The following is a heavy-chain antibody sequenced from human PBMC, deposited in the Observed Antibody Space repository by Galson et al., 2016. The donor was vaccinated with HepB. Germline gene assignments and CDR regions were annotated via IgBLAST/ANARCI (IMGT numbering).Heavy chain of an antibody. CDR2: TYYRSKWYN. CDR3: SRDLAPLMYAFDI. V-gene: IGHV6-1*01. J-gene: IGHJ3*02. D-gene: IGHD2-8*01. CDR1: GDSVASNSGG. Sequence: CAISGDSVASNSGGWNWIRQSPSRGLEWLGRTYYRSKWYNDYAVSVKSRITINPDTSKNQFSLQLNSVTPEDTAVYYCSRDLAPLMYAFDIWGQGTMVTVSS.